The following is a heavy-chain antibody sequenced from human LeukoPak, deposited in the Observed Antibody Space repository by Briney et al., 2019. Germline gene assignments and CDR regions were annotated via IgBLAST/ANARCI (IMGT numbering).Heavy chain of an antibody. CDR2: INPTGGST. CDR3: ARDLEYCSGGSCYPAGIDY. V-gene: IGHV1-46*01. D-gene: IGHD2-15*01. J-gene: IGHJ4*02. CDR1: GYTFTSYY. Sequence: ASVKVSCKASGYTFTSYYMHWVRQAPGEGLEWMGIINPTGGSTSYAQKFQGRVTMTRDTSTSTVYMELSSLRSEDMAVYYCARDLEYCSGGSCYPAGIDYWGQGTLVTVSS.